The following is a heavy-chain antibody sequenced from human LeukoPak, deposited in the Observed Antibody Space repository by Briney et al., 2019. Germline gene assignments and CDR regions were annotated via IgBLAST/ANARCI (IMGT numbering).Heavy chain of an antibody. CDR2: LFSGGTT. V-gene: IGHV3-53*01. CDR3: ARNWNVYLDY. J-gene: IGHJ4*02. D-gene: IGHD1-1*01. CDR1: GLTVSSNY. Sequence: GGSLRVSCAASGLTVSSNYMSWVRQAPGKGLEWVSVLFSGGTTYYADSVKGRFTISRDNSKNTLFLQMDSLRAEDTAVYYCARNWNVYLDYWGQGTLVTVSS.